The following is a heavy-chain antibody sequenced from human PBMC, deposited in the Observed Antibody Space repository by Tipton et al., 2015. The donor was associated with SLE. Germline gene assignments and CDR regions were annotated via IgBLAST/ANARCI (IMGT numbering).Heavy chain of an antibody. V-gene: IGHV4-38-2*02. D-gene: IGHD1-26*01. Sequence: TLSLTCTVSGDSISSHYWSWIRQPPGKGLEWIGSIYHSGSTYYNSSLESRVTISVDTSKNHFSLKLNSVTAADTAVYYCARDWEGRWELHLGIWVYWGQGTLVTVSS. CDR3: ARDWEGRWELHLGIWVY. J-gene: IGHJ4*02. CDR2: IYHSGST. CDR1: GDSISSHY.